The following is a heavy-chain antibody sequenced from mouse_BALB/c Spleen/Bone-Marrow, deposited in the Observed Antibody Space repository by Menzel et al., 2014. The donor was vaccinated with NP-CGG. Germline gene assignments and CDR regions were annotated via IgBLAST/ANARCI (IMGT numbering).Heavy chain of an antibody. D-gene: IGHD1-1*01. CDR3: ARGLLLLDY. CDR1: SYTFTDYA. CDR2: ISTYYGNT. V-gene: IGHV1-67*01. Sequence: QVQLQQSGPELVRPGVSVKISCKGSSYTFTDYAMHWVKQSHAKSLEWIGVISTYYGNTNYNQKFKGKATMTVDKSSSTAYMELARLTSEDSAVYYCARGLLLLDYWGQGTPVTVSS. J-gene: IGHJ4*01.